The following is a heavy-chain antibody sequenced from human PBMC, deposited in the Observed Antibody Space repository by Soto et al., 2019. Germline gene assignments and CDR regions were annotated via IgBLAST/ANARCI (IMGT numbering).Heavy chain of an antibody. V-gene: IGHV4-30-2*01. J-gene: IGHJ4*02. Sequence: SKTLSLTCAVSGGSIDSTDYSLTWIRQPPGKGLEWIGYVSHRGTAYSIPSLKGRLTLSMDSSQTQFSLKLTSVTAADSAVYYCARIHWSQSSLDYWGRGILVTVSS. D-gene: IGHD6-19*01. CDR3: ARIHWSQSSLDY. CDR1: GGSIDSTDYS. CDR2: VSHRGTA.